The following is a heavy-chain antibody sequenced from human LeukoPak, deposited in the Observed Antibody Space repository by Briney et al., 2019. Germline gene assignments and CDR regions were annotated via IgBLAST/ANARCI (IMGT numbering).Heavy chain of an antibody. CDR3: ARDRYGGYDFDY. J-gene: IGHJ4*02. CDR2: IYYSGTT. V-gene: IGHV4-31*03. Sequence: SETLSLTCTVSGGSISSGDYYWGWISQHPGKGREWIVYIYYSGTTYYDPSLRSRVTISVDTSKNQFYLNLNSVTAADTAVYYCARDRYGGYDFDYWGQGTLVTVSS. CDR1: GGSISSGDYY. D-gene: IGHD5-12*01.